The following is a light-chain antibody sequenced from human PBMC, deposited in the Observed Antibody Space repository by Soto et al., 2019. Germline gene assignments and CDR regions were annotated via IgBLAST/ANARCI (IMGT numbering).Light chain of an antibody. CDR3: HRSSSTPLT. V-gene: IGKV1-39*01. Sequence: DVQMTQSPPSLSASVGDSVTITCRASQSVFNHLSWFQQRPGKGPKLLIYDASSLRAGVPSRFSGSGYGTDFTLTISTVQPEDSAVYYCHRSSSTPLTFGGGTRVELK. J-gene: IGKJ4*01. CDR1: QSVFNH. CDR2: DAS.